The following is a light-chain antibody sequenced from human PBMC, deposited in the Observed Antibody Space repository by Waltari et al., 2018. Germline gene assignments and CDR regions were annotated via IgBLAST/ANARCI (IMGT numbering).Light chain of an antibody. CDR1: QSLLSKNGHY. J-gene: IGKJ4*01. CDR2: WAS. CDR3: HQYYGAPLT. Sequence: DIVLTQSPDSLAVSLGERATINCKSSQSLLSKNGHYLAWYQQKPGQPPKLLIYWASTRASGVPDRFSGSGSGTDFTLTITSLQAEDVAVYYCHQYYGAPLTFGGGTRAEIK. V-gene: IGKV4-1*01.